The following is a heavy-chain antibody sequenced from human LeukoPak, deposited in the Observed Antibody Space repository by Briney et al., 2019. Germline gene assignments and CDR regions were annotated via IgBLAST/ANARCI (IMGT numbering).Heavy chain of an antibody. V-gene: IGHV3-21*01. CDR3: ARGPYSSSYYFDY. D-gene: IGHD6-6*01. CDR2: ISSSSSYI. Sequence: GGSLRLSCAASGFTFSSYSMNWVRQAPGKGREWVSSISSSSSYIYYAASVKGRFTISRDNAKNSLYLQMNSLRAEDTAVYYCARGPYSSSYYFDYWGQGTLVTVSS. J-gene: IGHJ4*02. CDR1: GFTFSSYS.